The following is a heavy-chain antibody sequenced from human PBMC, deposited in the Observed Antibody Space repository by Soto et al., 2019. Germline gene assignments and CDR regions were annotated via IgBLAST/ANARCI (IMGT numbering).Heavy chain of an antibody. CDR1: GFTFGTTD. V-gene: IGHV3-23*01. J-gene: IGHJ5*02. D-gene: IGHD3-16*01. CDR2: IDGSGGST. CDR3: LKNWGWFNT. Sequence: QLLQSGGGLVQPGGSLTLSCAASGFTFGTTDMSWVRQAPGEGLEWVSTIDGSGGSTYYADSVKGRFTISRYNSRNTVYLQMNSLRGGDTALYYCLKNWGWFNTWSEGALVTVSS.